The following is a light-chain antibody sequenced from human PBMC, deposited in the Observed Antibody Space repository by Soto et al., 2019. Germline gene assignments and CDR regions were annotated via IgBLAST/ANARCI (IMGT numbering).Light chain of an antibody. Sequence: VVTLTQHSLSVAPGQPASISFKSSQSLLHITGETLLFWFLQKPGQSPQLLIYEVSTRVSGVPDRFSGSGSATDFTLEISRVETDDVGIYYCMQSTQLPHTFGQGTRLEI. CDR1: QSLLHITGETL. CDR3: MQSTQLPHT. V-gene: IGKV2D-29*02. J-gene: IGKJ5*01. CDR2: EVS.